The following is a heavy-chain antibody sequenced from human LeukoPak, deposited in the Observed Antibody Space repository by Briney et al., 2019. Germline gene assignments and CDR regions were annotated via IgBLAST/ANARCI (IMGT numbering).Heavy chain of an antibody. J-gene: IGHJ4*02. CDR2: IYSGGST. Sequence: GGSLRLSCAASGFTFSSNYMSWVRQAPGKGLEGVSVIYSGGSTYYADSVKGRSTISRDNSKNTLYLQMNSLRAEDTAVYYCAREAITATGPFDYWGQGTLVTVSS. CDR1: GFTFSSNY. V-gene: IGHV3-66*02. D-gene: IGHD6-25*01. CDR3: AREAITATGPFDY.